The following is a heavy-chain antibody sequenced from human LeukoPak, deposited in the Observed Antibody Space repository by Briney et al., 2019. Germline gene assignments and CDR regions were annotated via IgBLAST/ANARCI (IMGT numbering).Heavy chain of an antibody. Sequence: PSQTLSLTCTVSGGSISSGDYYWSWIRQPPGKGLEWIGYIYYSGSTYYNPSLKSRVTISVDTSKNQFSLKLSSVTAADTAVYYCARDDSPLDAFDIWGQGTMVTVSS. CDR2: IYYSGST. J-gene: IGHJ3*02. D-gene: IGHD2-21*01. V-gene: IGHV4-30-4*01. CDR3: ARDDSPLDAFDI. CDR1: GGSISSGDYY.